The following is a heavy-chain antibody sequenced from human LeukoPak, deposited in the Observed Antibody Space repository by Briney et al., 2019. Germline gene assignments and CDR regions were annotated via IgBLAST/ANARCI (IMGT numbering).Heavy chain of an antibody. CDR1: GGSFSGYY. CDR2: IYYSGST. CDR3: ARRIAVAGSRYYFDY. D-gene: IGHD6-19*01. J-gene: IGHJ4*02. Sequence: SETLSLTCAVYGGSFSGYYWSWIRQPPGKGLEWIGYIYYSGSTNYNPSLKSRVTISVDTSKNQFSLKLSSVTAADTAVYYCARRIAVAGSRYYFDYWGQGTLVTVSS. V-gene: IGHV4-59*08.